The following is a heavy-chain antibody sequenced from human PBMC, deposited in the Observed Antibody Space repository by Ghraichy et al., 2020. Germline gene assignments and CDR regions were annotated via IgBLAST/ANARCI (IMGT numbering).Heavy chain of an antibody. CDR2: IYSGGST. CDR1: EFTVSSKY. Sequence: SCAASEFTVSSKYMSWVRQAPGKGLEWVSVIYSGGSTYYADSVKGRFTISRDNSKNTLYLQMNSLRAEDTAVYYCATQSTAYTFTSSLHYWGQGTLVTVSS. V-gene: IGHV3-53*01. D-gene: IGHD3-16*02. J-gene: IGHJ4*02. CDR3: ATQSTAYTFTSSLHY.